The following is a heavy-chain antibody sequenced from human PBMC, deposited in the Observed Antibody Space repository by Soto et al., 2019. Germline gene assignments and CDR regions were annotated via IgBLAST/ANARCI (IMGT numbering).Heavy chain of an antibody. CDR1: GYTFTSYD. CDR2: MNPNSVNT. D-gene: IGHD2-15*01. Sequence: ASVKVSCKASGYTFTSYDINWVRQATEQGLTWMGWMNPNSVNTGYAQKFQGRVTMTRNTSISTDYMELSSLRSEDTAENNRAGGFCSGVSSRGPWGQGTLVTVSS. J-gene: IGHJ4*02. V-gene: IGHV1-8*01. CDR3: AGGFCSGVSSRGP.